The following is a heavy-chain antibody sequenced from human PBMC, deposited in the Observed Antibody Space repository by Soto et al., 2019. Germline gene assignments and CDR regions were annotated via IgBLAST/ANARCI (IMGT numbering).Heavy chain of an antibody. CDR3: ARGGDSSGYNH. CDR2: IYYSGST. V-gene: IGHV4-31*03. Sequence: QVQLQESGPGLVKPSQTLSLTCTVSGGSISSGGYYWSWIRQHPGKGLEWIGYIYYSGSTYYNPSLKGRITISVDTSKNQFPLKLSSVTAADTAVYYCARGGDSSGYNHWGQGTLVTVSS. CDR1: GGSISSGGYY. J-gene: IGHJ5*02. D-gene: IGHD3-22*01.